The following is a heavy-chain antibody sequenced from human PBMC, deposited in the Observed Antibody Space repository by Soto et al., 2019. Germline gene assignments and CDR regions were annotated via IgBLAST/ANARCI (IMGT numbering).Heavy chain of an antibody. V-gene: IGHV1-18*01. Sequence: APMKVSLKAFWLNFFRYCLAWGRQGPGQGLEWMGWINTYNGNTNYAQNLQGRVTLTTDTSTSTAYMELTSLRSNDTAIYYCAMVDVYVTPSPQDVWGQGTKVTVSS. CDR1: WLNFFRYC. CDR2: INTYNGNT. CDR3: AMVDVYVTPSPQDV. J-gene: IGHJ6*02. D-gene: IGHD3-16*01.